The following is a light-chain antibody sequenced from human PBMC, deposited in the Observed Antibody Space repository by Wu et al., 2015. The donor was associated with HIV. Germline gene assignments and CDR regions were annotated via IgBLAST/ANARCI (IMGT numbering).Light chain of an antibody. Sequence: EIVLTQSPATLSLSPGERATLSCRASQSVNNYLAWYQQKPGQAPRLLIYDASSRATGIPPRFSGSGSGTEFTLTISSVQSEDFAVYYCQQYNNWPPITFGGGTKVEIK. CDR2: DAS. J-gene: IGKJ4*01. CDR1: QSVNNY. CDR3: QQYNNWPPIT. V-gene: IGKV3-15*01.